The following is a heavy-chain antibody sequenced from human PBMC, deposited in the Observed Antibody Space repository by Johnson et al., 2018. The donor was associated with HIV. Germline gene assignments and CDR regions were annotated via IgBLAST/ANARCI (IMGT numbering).Heavy chain of an antibody. CDR2: ISYDGSNK. D-gene: IGHD3-3*01. V-gene: IGHV3-30*03. CDR3: ARPLEWGRPDAFDI. Sequence: QVQLVESGGGLVQPGGSLKLSCAASGFTFSSHGMHWVRQAPGRGLEWVAVISYDGSNKYYADSVKGRFTVSRDYSKSTLYLQMNSLRAEDTAVYYCARPLEWGRPDAFDIWGQGTMVTVSS. J-gene: IGHJ3*02. CDR1: GFTFSSHG.